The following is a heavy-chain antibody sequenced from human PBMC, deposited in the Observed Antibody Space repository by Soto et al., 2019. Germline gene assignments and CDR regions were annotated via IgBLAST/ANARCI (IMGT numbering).Heavy chain of an antibody. CDR3: ARGVYSNYYWYFDL. CDR1: GGSISSGGYY. V-gene: IGHV4-31*03. CDR2: IYYSGST. J-gene: IGHJ2*01. Sequence: QVQLQESGPGLVKPSQTLSLTCTVSGGSISSGGYYWSWIRQHPGKGLEWIGYIYYSGSTYYNPSLKSRVTISVDTSKIQFSLKLSSVTAADTAVYYCARGVYSNYYWYFDLWGRGTLVTVSS. D-gene: IGHD4-4*01.